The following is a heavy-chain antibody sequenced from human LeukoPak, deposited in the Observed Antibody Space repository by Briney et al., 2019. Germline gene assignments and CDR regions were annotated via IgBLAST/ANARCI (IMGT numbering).Heavy chain of an antibody. Sequence: SETLSLTCAVYGGSFSGYYWSWIRQPPGKGLEWIGEINHSGSTNYNPSLKSRVTISVDTSKNQFSLKLSSVTATDTAMYYCARGDDYKSTLFDYWGQGTLVTVSS. CDR1: GGSFSGYY. V-gene: IGHV4-34*01. J-gene: IGHJ4*02. D-gene: IGHD5-12*01. CDR3: ARGDDYKSTLFDY. CDR2: INHSGST.